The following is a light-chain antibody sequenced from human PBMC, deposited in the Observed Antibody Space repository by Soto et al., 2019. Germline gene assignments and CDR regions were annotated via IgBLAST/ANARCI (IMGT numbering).Light chain of an antibody. CDR3: NSYTSASTYV. V-gene: IGLV2-14*03. CDR1: GSDIGSYNY. J-gene: IGLJ1*01. Sequence: QSALTQPASVSGSPGQSITISCTGTGSDIGSYNYVSWYQHHPGKVPKFIIYDVTNRPSGVSDRFSCSKSGNTASLTISGLQSEDEADYYCNSYTSASTYVFGTGTKLTVL. CDR2: DVT.